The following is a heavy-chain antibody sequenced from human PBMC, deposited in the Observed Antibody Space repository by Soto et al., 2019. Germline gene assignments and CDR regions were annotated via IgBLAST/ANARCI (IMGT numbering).Heavy chain of an antibody. CDR2: IYCDDDK. J-gene: IGHJ4*02. CDR1: GFSLSTSGVG. V-gene: IGHV2-5*02. Sequence: QITLKESGPTLVKPTQTLTLTCTFSGFSLSTSGVGVGWIRQPPGKALECLALIYCDDDKRYSPSLKSRLSITKDTSKNQVVLTMSNMDPVDTATYYCAHRLSFGTTAVTPWAFDYWGQGTLVTVSS. CDR3: AHRLSFGTTAVTPWAFDY. D-gene: IGHD3-16*01.